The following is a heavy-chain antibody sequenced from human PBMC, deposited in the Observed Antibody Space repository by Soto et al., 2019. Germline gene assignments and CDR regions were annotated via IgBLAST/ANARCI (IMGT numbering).Heavy chain of an antibody. J-gene: IGHJ5*02. V-gene: IGHV4-59*01. CDR3: ARSGFGELGHRWFDP. CDR2: IYYSGST. Sequence: PSETLSLTCTVSGGSISSYYWSWIRQPPGKGLEWIGYIYYSGSTNYNPSLKSRVTISVDTSKNQFSLKLSSVTAADTAVYYCARSGFGELGHRWFDPWGQGTLVTV. CDR1: GGSISSYY. D-gene: IGHD3-10*01.